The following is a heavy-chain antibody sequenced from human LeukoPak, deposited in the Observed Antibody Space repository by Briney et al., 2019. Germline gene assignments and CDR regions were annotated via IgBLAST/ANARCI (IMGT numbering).Heavy chain of an antibody. CDR2: SNPNSGGT. J-gene: IGHJ4*02. D-gene: IGHD5-12*01. Sequence: ASVTVSCTASGYAFTVYYIHGVRPAPEQGGAGVGWSNPNSGGTNYEQKYQGRVTMASDTSISTAYMELSRLRSDDTAVYYCARDLGATIPYSCSFDWWGEGTLVTVSS. CDR3: ARDLGATIPYSCSFDW. CDR1: GYAFTVYY. V-gene: IGHV1-2*02.